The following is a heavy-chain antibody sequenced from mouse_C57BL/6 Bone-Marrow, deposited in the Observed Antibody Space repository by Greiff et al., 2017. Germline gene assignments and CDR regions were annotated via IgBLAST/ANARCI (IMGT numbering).Heavy chain of an antibody. V-gene: IGHV5-17*01. J-gene: IGHJ3*01. Sequence: EVKLMESGGGLVKPGGSLKLSCAASGFTFSDYGMHWVRQAPEKGLEWVAYISSGSSTIYYADTVKGRFTISRDNAKNTLFLQMTSLRSEDTAMYYCARTLYYYGSSYGFAYWGQGTLVTVSA. CDR2: ISSGSSTI. CDR1: GFTFSDYG. CDR3: ARTLYYYGSSYGFAY. D-gene: IGHD1-1*01.